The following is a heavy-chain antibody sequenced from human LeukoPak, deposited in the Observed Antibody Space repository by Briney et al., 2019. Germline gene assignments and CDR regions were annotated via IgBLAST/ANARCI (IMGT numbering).Heavy chain of an antibody. CDR3: ARYYDYEGFDY. J-gene: IGHJ4*02. CDR1: GFTVSSNY. D-gene: IGHD3-16*01. Sequence: GSLRLSCAASGFTVSSNYMSWVRQAPGKGLEWVSVIYSCGSTYYADSVKGRFTISRDNSKNTLYLQMNSLRVEDTAVYYCARYYDYEGFDYWGQGTLVTVSS. V-gene: IGHV3-66*01. CDR2: IYSCGST.